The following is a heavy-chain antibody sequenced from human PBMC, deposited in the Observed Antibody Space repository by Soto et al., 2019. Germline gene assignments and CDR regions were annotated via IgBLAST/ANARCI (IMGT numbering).Heavy chain of an antibody. CDR2: ISGSGGST. V-gene: IGHV3-23*01. J-gene: IGHJ6*03. CDR1: GFTFSSYA. Sequence: GGSLRLSCAASGFTFSSYAMSWVRQAPGKGLEWVSAISGSGGSTYYADSVKGRFTISRDNSKNTLYLQMNSLRAEDTAVYYCAKGGPNIHVSYYYYMDVWGKGNTVTVSS. CDR3: AKGGPNIHVSYYYYMDV.